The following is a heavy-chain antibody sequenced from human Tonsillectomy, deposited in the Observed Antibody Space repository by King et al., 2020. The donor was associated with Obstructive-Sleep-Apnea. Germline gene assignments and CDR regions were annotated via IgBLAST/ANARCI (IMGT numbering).Heavy chain of an antibody. D-gene: IGHD1-14*01. CDR1: GYTFTSYY. J-gene: IGHJ1*01. CDR2: INPSGGGT. Sequence: AQLVQSGAEVKKPGASVKLSCKASGYTFTSYYMHWVRQAPGQGLEWMGIINPSGGGTSYAQKFQGRVTMTRDTSTSTVYMELSSLRSEDTAVYYCARDVSYSTGHRAEYFHHWGQGTLVTVSS. CDR3: ARDVSYSTGHRAEYFHH. V-gene: IGHV1-46*01.